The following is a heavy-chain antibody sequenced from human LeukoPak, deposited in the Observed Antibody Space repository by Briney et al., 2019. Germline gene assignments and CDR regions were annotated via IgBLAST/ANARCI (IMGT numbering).Heavy chain of an antibody. D-gene: IGHD1-1*01. Sequence: ASVKVSCKASGYIFTSYDINWVRQATGQGPEWMGWMNPNSGGTKYAQKFQGRVTMTRDTSISTAYMELSGLTFDDTAVYYCARNDGPSNWFDPWGQGTLVTVSS. CDR2: MNPNSGGT. CDR1: GYIFTSYD. CDR3: ARNDGPSNWFDP. J-gene: IGHJ5*02. V-gene: IGHV1-2*02.